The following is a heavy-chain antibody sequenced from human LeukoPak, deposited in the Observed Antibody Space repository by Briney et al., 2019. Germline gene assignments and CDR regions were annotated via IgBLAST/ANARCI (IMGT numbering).Heavy chain of an antibody. D-gene: IGHD2-2*02. CDR3: ARDKPTSCYTPVCYYGMDV. CDR2: IIPIFGTA. V-gene: IGHV1-69*06. Sequence: SVKVSCKASGGTFSSYAISWVRQAPGQGLEWMGGIIPIFGTANYAQKFQGRVTITADKSTSTAYMELSSLRSEDTAVYYCARDKPTSCYTPVCYYGMDVWGQGTTVTVSS. J-gene: IGHJ6*02. CDR1: GGTFSSYA.